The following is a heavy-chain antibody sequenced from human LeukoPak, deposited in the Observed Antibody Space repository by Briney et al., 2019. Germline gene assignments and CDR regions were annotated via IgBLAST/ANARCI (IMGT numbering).Heavy chain of an antibody. D-gene: IGHD2-21*01. Sequence: AAVKVSCKASGYTFTAHYMHWVRQAPGQGLEWMGRINPSSGDTEYGQRFQGRVTLTRDTSSSTANMELRRLRSDDTAVYYCARDPGYSYAFDIWGQGTVVIVSS. CDR2: INPSSGDT. CDR1: GYTFTAHY. J-gene: IGHJ3*02. V-gene: IGHV1-2*06. CDR3: ARDPGYSYAFDI.